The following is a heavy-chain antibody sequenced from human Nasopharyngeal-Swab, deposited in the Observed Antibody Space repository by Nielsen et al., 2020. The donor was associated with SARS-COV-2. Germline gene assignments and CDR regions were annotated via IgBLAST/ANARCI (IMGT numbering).Heavy chain of an antibody. D-gene: IGHD5-18*01. J-gene: IGHJ3*02. CDR2: FSYDGSTE. CDR3: AREGEGVTGAFDI. CDR1: GFTFRSYA. V-gene: IGHV3-30*03. Sequence: SLKISCAASGFTFRSYAMHWVRQAPGKGLEWVATFSYDGSTEFYADSAKGRFTISRDNSKNTLDLQMNSLRAEDTAVYYCAREGEGVTGAFDIWGQGTMVTVSS.